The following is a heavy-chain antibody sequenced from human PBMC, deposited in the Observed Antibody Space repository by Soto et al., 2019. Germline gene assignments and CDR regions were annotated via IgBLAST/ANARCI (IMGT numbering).Heavy chain of an antibody. CDR3: ANHIVVVTAISNWFDP. J-gene: IGHJ5*02. CDR1: GGSISSSSYY. CDR2: IYYSGST. Sequence: SETLSLTCTVSGGSISSSSYYWGWIRQPPGKGLEWIGSIYYSGSTYYNPSLKSRVTIFVDTSKNQFSLKLSSVTAADTAVYYCANHIVVVTAISNWFDPWGQGTLVTVSS. V-gene: IGHV4-39*01. D-gene: IGHD2-21*02.